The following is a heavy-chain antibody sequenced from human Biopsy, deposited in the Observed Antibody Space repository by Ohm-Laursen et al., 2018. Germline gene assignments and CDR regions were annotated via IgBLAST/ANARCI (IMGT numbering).Heavy chain of an antibody. CDR3: ASMPAAIHEPNYSYYGMHV. V-gene: IGHV4-59*08. CDR2: IYYSGSI. J-gene: IGHJ6*02. CDR1: GDSINSYS. Sequence: SETLSLTCTVSGDSINSYSWSWIRQPPGKGLEWIGYIYYSGSINYNPSLKSRVTISLDTSKNQFSLKLSSVTAADTAVYYCASMPAAIHEPNYSYYGMHVWGQGTTVTVSS. D-gene: IGHD2-2*02.